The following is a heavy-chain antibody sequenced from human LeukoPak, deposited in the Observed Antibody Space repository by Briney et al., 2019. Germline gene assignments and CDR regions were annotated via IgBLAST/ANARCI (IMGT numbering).Heavy chain of an antibody. J-gene: IGHJ4*02. CDR2: IRYDGRNK. V-gene: IGHV3-30*02. D-gene: IGHD1-1*01. CDR1: GLTFSNYG. CDR3: AKGGSNNWSFDN. Sequence: GGSLRLSCAAAGLTFSNYGMHWVRQAPGKGLQWVAYIRYDGRNKYSADAVKGRFTIYRDNSKSTLYLQMNSLRPEDTAVYYCAKGGSNNWSFDNWGQGTLVTVSS.